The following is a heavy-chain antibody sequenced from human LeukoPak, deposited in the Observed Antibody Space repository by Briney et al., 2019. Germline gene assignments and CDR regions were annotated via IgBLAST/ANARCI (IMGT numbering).Heavy chain of an antibody. CDR2: INHSGST. CDR3: ARGLIAGPIGRSGIDYYYYYGMDV. Sequence: PSETLSLTCTVSGGSITSYYWSWIRQPPGKGLEWIGEINHSGSTNYNPSLKSRVTISVDTSKNQFSLKLSSVTAADTAVYYCARGLIAGPIGRSGIDYYYYYGMDVWGQGTTVTVSS. V-gene: IGHV4-34*01. D-gene: IGHD2-15*01. J-gene: IGHJ6*02. CDR1: GGSITSYY.